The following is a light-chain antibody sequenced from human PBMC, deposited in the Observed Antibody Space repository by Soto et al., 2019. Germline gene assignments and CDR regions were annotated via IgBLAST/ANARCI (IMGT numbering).Light chain of an antibody. CDR3: QQYGSSPYT. CDR2: GPS. Sequence: EIVLTQSPGTLSLSPGERATLSCRASQSVSSSYLAWYQQKPGQAPRLLIYGPSSRATGIPDRFSGSGSGTDFTLTISRLEPEDFAVYYCQQYGSSPYTFGQWTKLEIK. V-gene: IGKV3-20*01. CDR1: QSVSSSY. J-gene: IGKJ2*01.